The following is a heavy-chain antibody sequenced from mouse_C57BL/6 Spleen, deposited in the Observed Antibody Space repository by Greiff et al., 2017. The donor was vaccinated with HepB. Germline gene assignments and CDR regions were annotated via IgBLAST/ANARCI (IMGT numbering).Heavy chain of an antibody. V-gene: IGHV1-55*01. Sequence: QVHVKQPGAELVKPGASVKMSCKASGYTFTSYWITWVKQRPGQGLEWIGDIYPGSGSTNYNEKFKSKATLAVDTSSSTAYMQLSSLTSEDSAVYYCARSTMVTTSFDYWGQGTTLTVSS. CDR1: GYTFTSYW. J-gene: IGHJ2*01. CDR2: IYPGSGST. D-gene: IGHD2-2*01. CDR3: ARSTMVTTSFDY.